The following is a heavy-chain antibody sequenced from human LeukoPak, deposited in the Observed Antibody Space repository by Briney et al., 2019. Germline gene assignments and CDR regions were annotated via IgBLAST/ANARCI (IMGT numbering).Heavy chain of an antibody. CDR2: ISYSGNT. D-gene: IGHD3-22*01. Sequence: SETLSLTCSVSGASISSHYWSWIRQPPGKGLEWIGFISYSGNTNYNPSLKSRVTISLDTSKNQFSLKLISVTAADTAVYYCARGVGSGYTDYWGQGALVTVSS. CDR1: GASISSHY. CDR3: ARGVGSGYTDY. V-gene: IGHV4-59*11. J-gene: IGHJ4*02.